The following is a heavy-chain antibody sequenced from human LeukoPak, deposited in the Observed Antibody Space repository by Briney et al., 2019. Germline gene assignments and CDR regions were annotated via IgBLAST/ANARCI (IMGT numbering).Heavy chain of an antibody. CDR3: ARDRNYDILTGYYDYYYYGMDV. CDR1: GGSVSSGSYY. D-gene: IGHD3-9*01. Sequence: SETLSLTCTVSGGSVSSGSYYWSWIRQPPGEGLEWIGYIYYSGSTNYNPSLKSRVTISVDTSKNQFSLKLSSVTAADTAVYYCARDRNYDILTGYYDYYYYGMDVWGQGTTVTVSS. J-gene: IGHJ6*02. CDR2: IYYSGST. V-gene: IGHV4-61*01.